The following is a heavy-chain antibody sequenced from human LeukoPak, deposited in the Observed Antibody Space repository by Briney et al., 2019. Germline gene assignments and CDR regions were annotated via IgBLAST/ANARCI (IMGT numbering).Heavy chain of an antibody. CDR3: ARYPGASGDSYYFDY. V-gene: IGHV4-59*02. CDR1: GGSVTTYH. Sequence: SSETLSLTCTVSGGSVTTYHWSWIRQPPGKGLEWIGYIYYSGSINYNPSLNSRVTISLDTSKNEFSLKLRSVTAADTAVYYCARYPGASGDSYYFDYWGQGTLVTVSS. CDR2: IYYSGSI. J-gene: IGHJ4*02. D-gene: IGHD4-17*01.